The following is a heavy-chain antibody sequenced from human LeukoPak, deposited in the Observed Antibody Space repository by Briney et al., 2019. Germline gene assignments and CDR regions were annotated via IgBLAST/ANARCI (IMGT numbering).Heavy chain of an antibody. CDR3: ARSGNDYVWGSLFY. D-gene: IGHD3-16*01. Sequence: SETLSLTCTVSGGSVSSDSYYWSWIRQPPGKGLEWIGSIYYSGSTYYNPSLKSRVTISVDTSKNQFSLKLSSVTAADTAVYYCARSGNDYVWGSLFYWGQGTLVTVSS. V-gene: IGHV4-39*01. CDR2: IYYSGST. J-gene: IGHJ4*02. CDR1: GGSVSSDSYY.